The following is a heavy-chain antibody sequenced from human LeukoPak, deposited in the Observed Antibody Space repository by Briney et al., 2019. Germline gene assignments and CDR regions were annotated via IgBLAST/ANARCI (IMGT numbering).Heavy chain of an antibody. CDR2: IYHSGST. J-gene: IGHJ6*02. CDR1: GGSISSGGYS. Sequence: PSETLSLTCAVSGGSISSGGYSWSWIRQPPGKGLEWIGYIYHSGSTYYNPPLKSRVTISVDRSKNQFSLKLSSVTAADTAVYYCARASSTRYYYYGMDVWGQGTTVTVSS. CDR3: ARASSTRYYYYGMDV. V-gene: IGHV4-30-2*01. D-gene: IGHD2-2*01.